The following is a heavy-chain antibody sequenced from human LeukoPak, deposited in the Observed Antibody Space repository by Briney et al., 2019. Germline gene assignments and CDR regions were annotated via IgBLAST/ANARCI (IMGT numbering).Heavy chain of an antibody. CDR1: GFTFSTYG. CDR2: ISYDGSNK. CDR3: AKWSSTSYYYMDV. D-gene: IGHD2-2*01. Sequence: PGRSLRLSCAASGFTFSTYGMHWVRQAPGKGLEWVAVISYDGSNKYYVDSVKGRFTISRDNSKNTLYLQMNSLRAEDTALYYCAKWSSTSYYYMDVWGKGTTVTVSS. J-gene: IGHJ6*03. V-gene: IGHV3-30*18.